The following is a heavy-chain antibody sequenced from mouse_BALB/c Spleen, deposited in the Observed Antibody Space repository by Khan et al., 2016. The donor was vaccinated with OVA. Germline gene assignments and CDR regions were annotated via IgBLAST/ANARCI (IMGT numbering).Heavy chain of an antibody. CDR3: ARSLIEYDGGIHY. CDR2: ISYSGRT. CDR1: GYSITSDYA. V-gene: IGHV3-2*02. Sequence: QLEESGPGLVKPSQSLSLTCTVTGYSITSDYAWNWLRQFPGNKLEWMGYISYSGRTNYKPSLKSRISITRDTSKNQFFLQLNSVTTEDTATYYCARSLIEYDGGIHYWGQGTLVTVSA. D-gene: IGHD1-1*01. J-gene: IGHJ3*01.